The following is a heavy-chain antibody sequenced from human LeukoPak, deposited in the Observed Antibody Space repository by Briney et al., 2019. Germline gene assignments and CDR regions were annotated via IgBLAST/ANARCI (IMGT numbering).Heavy chain of an antibody. CDR2: IRSDGTEK. J-gene: IGHJ4*02. V-gene: IGHV3-30*02. CDR1: GFTFSTYG. Sequence: GGSLRLSCGASGFTFSTYGTHWVRQAPGKGLEWVAFIRSDGTEKYYVDSVKGRFTISRDNSKNTLYLQMNSLRPEDTALYFCAKDGDTGGYSYFDYWGQGTLVTVSS. D-gene: IGHD3-22*01. CDR3: AKDGDTGGYSYFDY.